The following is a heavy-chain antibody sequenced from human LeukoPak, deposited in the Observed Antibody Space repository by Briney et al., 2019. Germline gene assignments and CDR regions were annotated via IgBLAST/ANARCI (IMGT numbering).Heavy chain of an antibody. V-gene: IGHV4-59*01. CDR2: IYYSGST. J-gene: IGHJ5*02. CDR1: GGSISSYY. CDR3: AREGCSGGSCFNWFGP. D-gene: IGHD2-15*01. Sequence: SETLSLTCTVSGGSISSYYWSWIRQPPGKGLEWIGYIYYSGSTNYNPSLKSRVTISVDTSKNQFSLKLSSVTAADTAVYYCAREGCSGGSCFNWFGPWGQGTLVTVSS.